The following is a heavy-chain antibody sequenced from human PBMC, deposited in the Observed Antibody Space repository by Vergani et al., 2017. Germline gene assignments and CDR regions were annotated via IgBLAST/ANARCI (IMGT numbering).Heavy chain of an antibody. Sequence: QVQLVQSGAEVKKPGASVKVSCKASGYTFTSYYMHWVRQAPGQGLEWMGIINLSGGSTSYAQKFQGRVTMTRDTSTSTVYMELSSLRSEDTAVYYCARDSGVTLAAAEDWFDPWGQGTLVTVSS. CDR3: ARDSGVTLAAAEDWFDP. J-gene: IGHJ5*02. V-gene: IGHV1-46*01. D-gene: IGHD6-13*01. CDR2: INLSGGST. CDR1: GYTFTSYY.